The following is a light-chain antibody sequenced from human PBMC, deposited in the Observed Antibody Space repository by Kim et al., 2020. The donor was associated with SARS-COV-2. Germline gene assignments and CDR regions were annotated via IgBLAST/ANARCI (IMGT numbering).Light chain of an antibody. J-gene: IGKJ1*01. Sequence: ASVGDRVTITCRASQGISNYLAWYQQKPGKVPKLLIYTASTLQSGVPSRFSGSGSGTDFTLTISSLQPEDVATYYCQKYNSAPRTFGQGTKVEIK. CDR1: QGISNY. CDR3: QKYNSAPRT. CDR2: TAS. V-gene: IGKV1-27*01.